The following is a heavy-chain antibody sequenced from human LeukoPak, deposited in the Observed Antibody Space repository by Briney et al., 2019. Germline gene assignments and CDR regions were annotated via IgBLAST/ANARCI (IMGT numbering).Heavy chain of an antibody. D-gene: IGHD6-19*01. CDR3: AKFTLLHSGWQYFDY. J-gene: IGHJ4*02. CDR1: GFTFSSYA. V-gene: IGHV3-23*01. Sequence: TGGSLRLSCAASGFTFSSYAMSWVRQAPGKGLKWVSAISGSGGSTYYADSVKGRFTISRDNSKNTLYLQMNSLRAEDTAVYYCAKFTLLHSGWQYFDYWGQGTLVTVSS. CDR2: ISGSGGST.